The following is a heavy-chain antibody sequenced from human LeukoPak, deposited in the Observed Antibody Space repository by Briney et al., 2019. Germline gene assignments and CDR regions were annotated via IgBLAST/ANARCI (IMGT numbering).Heavy chain of an antibody. V-gene: IGHV4-4*07. CDR3: ARAGYTISYYSLDY. Sequence: PSETLSLTCTVSGGSLNSYYWGWIRQPAGKGLEWIGRIYTTGSTNYNPSLESRVTMSVDTSKNQFSLKLTSVTAADTAIYYCARAGYTISYYSLDYWGQGILVTVSS. CDR2: IYTTGST. J-gene: IGHJ4*02. D-gene: IGHD1-26*01. CDR1: GGSLNSYY.